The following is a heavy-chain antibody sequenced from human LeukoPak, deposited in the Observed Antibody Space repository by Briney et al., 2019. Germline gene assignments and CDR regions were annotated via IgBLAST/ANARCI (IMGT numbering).Heavy chain of an antibody. D-gene: IGHD2-2*01. Sequence: ASVKVSCKASGYTFTSYGISWVRQAPGQGLEWMGWISAYNGNTNYAQKLQGRVTMTTDTSTSTAYMELRSLRSDDTAVYYCARDPLVYCSSTSCHPIGDDAFDIWGQGTMVTVSS. V-gene: IGHV1-18*01. CDR1: GYTFTSYG. J-gene: IGHJ3*02. CDR2: ISAYNGNT. CDR3: ARDPLVYCSSTSCHPIGDDAFDI.